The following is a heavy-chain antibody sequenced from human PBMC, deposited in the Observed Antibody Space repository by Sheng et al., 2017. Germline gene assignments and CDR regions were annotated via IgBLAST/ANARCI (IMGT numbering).Heavy chain of an antibody. D-gene: IGHD2-21*01. CDR1: GGSVSSGSYY. CDR3: ARQWGGDWFDP. Sequence: QVQLQESGPGLVKPSETLSLTCTVSGGSVSSGSYYWSWIRQPPGKGLEWIGYIYYSGSTNYNPSLKSRVTISVDTSKNQFSLKLSSVAAADTAVYYCARQWGGDWFDPWGQGTLVTVSS. CDR2: IYYSGST. J-gene: IGHJ5*02. V-gene: IGHV4-61*01.